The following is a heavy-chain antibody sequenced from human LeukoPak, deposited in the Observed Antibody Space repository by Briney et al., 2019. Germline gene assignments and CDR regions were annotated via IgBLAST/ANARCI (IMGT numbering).Heavy chain of an antibody. CDR1: GGSFSGYY. Sequence: SETLSLTCAVYGGSFSGYYWSWIRQPPGKGLEWIGEIYHSGSTNYNPSLKSRVTISVDKSKNQFSLKLSSVTAADTAVYYCARFSPGYFDYWGQGTLVTVSS. V-gene: IGHV4-34*01. J-gene: IGHJ4*02. D-gene: IGHD1-14*01. CDR2: IYHSGST. CDR3: ARFSPGYFDY.